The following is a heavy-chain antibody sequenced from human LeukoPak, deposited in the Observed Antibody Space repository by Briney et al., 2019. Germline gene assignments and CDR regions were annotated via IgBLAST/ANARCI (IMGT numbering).Heavy chain of an antibody. D-gene: IGHD3-10*01. CDR1: GYTFTGYY. CDR3: ARGGTITMVRGPSGVYYYYGMDV. CDR2: INPNSGGT. J-gene: IGHJ6*02. V-gene: IGHV1-2*02. Sequence: ASVKVSCKASGYTFTGYYMHWVRQAPGQGLEWMGWINPNSGGTNYAQKFQGRVAMTRDTSISTAYMELSRLRSDDTAVYYCARGGTITMVRGPSGVYYYYGMDVWGQGTTVTVSS.